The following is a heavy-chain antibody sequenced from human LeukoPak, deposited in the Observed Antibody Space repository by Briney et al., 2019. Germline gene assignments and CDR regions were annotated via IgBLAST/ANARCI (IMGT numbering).Heavy chain of an antibody. V-gene: IGHV4-59*08. D-gene: IGHD1-26*01. CDR2: IYYSVST. CDR1: GGSISSHY. Sequence: SETLSLTCTVSGGSISSHYWSWIRQPPGKGLEWIGHIYYSVSTNYNPSLRSRVTISIDTSKNQFSLKLSSVTAADTAVYYCARRTGGTGNFDYWGQGTLVTVSS. CDR3: ARRTGGTGNFDY. J-gene: IGHJ4*02.